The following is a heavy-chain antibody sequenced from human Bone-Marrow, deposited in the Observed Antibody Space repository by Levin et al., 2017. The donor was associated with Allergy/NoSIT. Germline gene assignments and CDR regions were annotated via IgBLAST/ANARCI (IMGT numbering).Heavy chain of an antibody. CDR1: GFTFDDYA. D-gene: IGHD2-8*01. J-gene: IGHJ3*02. Sequence: GGSLRLSCAASGFTFDDYAMHWVRQAPGKGLEWVSGISWNSGSIGYADSVKGRFTISRDNAKNSLYLQMNSLRAEDTALYYCAKDIDHEVLMVYAIGGYDDFDIWGQGTMVTVSS. CDR3: AKDIDHEVLMVYAIGGYDDFDI. CDR2: ISWNSGSI. V-gene: IGHV3-9*01.